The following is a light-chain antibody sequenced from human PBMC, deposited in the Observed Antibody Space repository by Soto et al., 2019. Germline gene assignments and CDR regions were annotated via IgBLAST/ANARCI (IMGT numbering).Light chain of an antibody. V-gene: IGKV3-20*01. CDR1: QSVSSSY. CDR2: DAS. CDR3: QHYGTSAL. J-gene: IGKJ3*01. Sequence: EIGLTQSPGTLSLSPGERATLSCLAIQSVSSSYLAWYQQKPGQAPRLLIYDASRATGIPDRFSASGSGTDFTLYITRLEPDDFAVYYCQHYGTSALFGPGTKVEI.